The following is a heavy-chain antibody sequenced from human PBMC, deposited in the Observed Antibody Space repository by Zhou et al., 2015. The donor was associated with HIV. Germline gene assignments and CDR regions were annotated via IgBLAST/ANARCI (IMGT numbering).Heavy chain of an antibody. D-gene: IGHD3-22*01. J-gene: IGHJ4*02. CDR1: GGSFSTYG. V-gene: IGHV1-69*06. CDR3: ARDARPDSSGYPYYFDY. Sequence: QVQLVQSGAEVKKPGSSVKVSCKASGGSFSTYGITWVRQAPGQGLEWMGEIIPIFGTVKYAQNFQGRVTITADRSTSTAYMDLRSLRSEDTAVYYCARDARPDSSGYPYYFDYWGQGTLVTVSS. CDR2: IIPIFGTV.